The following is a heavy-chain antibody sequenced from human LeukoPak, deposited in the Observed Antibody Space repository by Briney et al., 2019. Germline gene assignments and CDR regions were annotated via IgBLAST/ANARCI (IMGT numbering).Heavy chain of an antibody. D-gene: IGHD6-13*01. CDR3: AKDSHSWSCDY. V-gene: IGHV3-21*01. Sequence: SGGSLRLSCAASGFTFSSYSMNWVRQAPGKGLEWVSSISSSSSYIYYADSVKGRFTISRDDSKNTAYLQMNSLKTEDPAVYYCAKDSHSWSCDYWGQGTLVTVSS. CDR2: ISSSSSYI. CDR1: GFTFSSYS. J-gene: IGHJ4*02.